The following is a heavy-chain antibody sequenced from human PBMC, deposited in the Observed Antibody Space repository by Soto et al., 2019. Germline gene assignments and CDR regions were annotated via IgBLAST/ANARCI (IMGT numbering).Heavy chain of an antibody. CDR1: GGSITRSSYY. Sequence: SETLSLTCTVYGGSITRSSYYWDLVRKPPGKGLEWIGSVYYSGSTYYNPSLKSRVTLSVDTSKNQFSLKLSSVTAADTAVYYCARGGLGYCSGGSCYSAELSRYYYGMDVWGQGTTVT. J-gene: IGHJ6*02. D-gene: IGHD2-15*01. CDR3: ARGGLGYCSGGSCYSAELSRYYYGMDV. CDR2: VYYSGST. V-gene: IGHV4-39*07.